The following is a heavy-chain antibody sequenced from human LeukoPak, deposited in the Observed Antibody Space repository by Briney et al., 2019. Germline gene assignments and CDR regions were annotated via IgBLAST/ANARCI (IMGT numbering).Heavy chain of an antibody. CDR1: GFTFSSYG. CDR3: AVRGRFYFDY. D-gene: IGHD1-26*01. CDR2: IRYDGSNK. J-gene: IGHJ4*02. V-gene: IGHV3-30*02. Sequence: GGSLRLSCAASGFTFSSYGMHWVRQAPGKGLEWVAFIRYDGSNKYYADSVKGRFTISRDNSKNTLYLQMNSLRAEDTAVYYCAVRGRFYFDYWGQGTLVTVSS.